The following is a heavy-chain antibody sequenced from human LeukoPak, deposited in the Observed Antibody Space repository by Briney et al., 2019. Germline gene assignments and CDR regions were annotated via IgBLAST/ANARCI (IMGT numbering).Heavy chain of an antibody. Sequence: GGSLRHSCAASGFTFSSYEMNWVRQAPGEGLEWVSSISSSSSYIYYADSVKGRITISRDNSMNTLYLQMNSLRAEDTAVDYCAKVRWGSDNALDSWGQGTLVTGSS. D-gene: IGHD3-16*01. V-gene: IGHV3-21*01. CDR3: AKVRWGSDNALDS. J-gene: IGHJ4*02. CDR2: ISSSSSYI. CDR1: GFTFSSYE.